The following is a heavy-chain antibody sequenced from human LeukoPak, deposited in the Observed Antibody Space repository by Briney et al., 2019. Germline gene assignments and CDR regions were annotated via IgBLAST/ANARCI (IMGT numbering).Heavy chain of an antibody. J-gene: IGHJ4*02. CDR1: GFPFLSYC. V-gene: IGHV3-30*02. CDR3: AKDQGDSSGYYYEGFDY. D-gene: IGHD3-22*01. CDR2: FRYDGSNK. Sequence: GGSLRLPRAASGFPFLSYCMHWVRQAPGKGLGGGGFFRYDGSNKYYADSVKGRFTISRENSKNTLYLQMNSLRAEDTAVYYCAKDQGDSSGYYYEGFDYWGQGTLVTVSS.